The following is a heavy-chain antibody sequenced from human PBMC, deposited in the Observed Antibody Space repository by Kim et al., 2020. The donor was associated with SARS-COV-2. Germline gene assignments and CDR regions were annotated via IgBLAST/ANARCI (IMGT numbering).Heavy chain of an antibody. J-gene: IGHJ2*01. D-gene: IGHD3-3*01. CDR1: GCSISSYY. CDR2: IYYSGST. Sequence: SETLSLTCTVSGCSISSYYWSWIRQPPGKGLEWIGYIYYSGSTNYNPSPKSRVTISVDTSKNQFSLKLSSVTAADTAVYYCARDHREWLQYTANWYFDLWGRGTLVTVSS. V-gene: IGHV4-59*01. CDR3: ARDHREWLQYTANWYFDL.